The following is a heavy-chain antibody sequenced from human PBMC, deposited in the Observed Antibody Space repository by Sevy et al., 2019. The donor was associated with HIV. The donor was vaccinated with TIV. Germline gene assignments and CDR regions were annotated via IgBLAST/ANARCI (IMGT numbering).Heavy chain of an antibody. Sequence: GGSLRLSCAASGFTFSNAWMSWVRQAPGKGLEWVGRIKSKTDGGTTDYAAPVKGRFTISRDDSKNTLYLQMNSLKTEDTAVYYCTTGYVPRYHYYYMDVWGKGTTVTVSS. CDR3: TTGYVPRYHYYYMDV. CDR2: IKSKTDGGTT. CDR1: GFTFSNAW. V-gene: IGHV3-15*01. D-gene: IGHD3-16*01. J-gene: IGHJ6*03.